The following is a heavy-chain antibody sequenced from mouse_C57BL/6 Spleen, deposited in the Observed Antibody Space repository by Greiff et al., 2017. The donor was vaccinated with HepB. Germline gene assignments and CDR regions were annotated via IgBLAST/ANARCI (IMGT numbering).Heavy chain of an antibody. CDR3: AREGGSPYAMDY. CDR2: IYPGDGDT. J-gene: IGHJ4*01. CDR1: GYAFSSSW. Sequence: VQVVESGPELVKPGASVKISCKASGYAFSSSWMNWVKQRPGKGLEWIGRIYPGDGDTNYNGKFKGKATLTADKSSSTAYMQLSSLTSEDSAVYFCAREGGSPYAMDYWGQGTSVTVSS. V-gene: IGHV1-82*01.